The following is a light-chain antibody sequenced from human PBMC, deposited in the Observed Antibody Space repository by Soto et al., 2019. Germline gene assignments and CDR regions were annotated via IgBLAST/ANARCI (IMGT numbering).Light chain of an antibody. J-gene: IGLJ3*02. Sequence: QSVLSQPPSASGTPGQRVTISCSGSRTNIGRNTVSWYQQLPGTAPKLLIHSNNYRPSGVPDRFSGSKSGTSASLAISGLQSEDEADYYCAVWDDSLTGLWVFGGGTKVTVL. V-gene: IGLV1-44*01. CDR1: RTNIGRNT. CDR2: SNN. CDR3: AVWDDSLTGLWV.